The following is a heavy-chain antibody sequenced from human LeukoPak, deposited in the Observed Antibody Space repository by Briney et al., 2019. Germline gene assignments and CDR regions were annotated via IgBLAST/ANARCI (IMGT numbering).Heavy chain of an antibody. Sequence: GGSLRLSCAASGFTFSSYAMSWVRQAPGKGLEWVSAISGSGGSTYYADSVKGRFTISRDNSKNTLYLQMNSLRAEDTAVYYCSKGRLLWFGELLPPDYWGQGTRVTVSS. D-gene: IGHD3-10*01. J-gene: IGHJ4*02. CDR2: ISGSGGST. CDR3: SKGRLLWFGELLPPDY. V-gene: IGHV3-23*01. CDR1: GFTFSSYA.